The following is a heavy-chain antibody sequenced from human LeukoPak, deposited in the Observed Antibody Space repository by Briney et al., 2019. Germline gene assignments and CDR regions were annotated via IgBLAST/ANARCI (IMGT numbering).Heavy chain of an antibody. Sequence: GGSLRLSCAASGFTFSDYYMSWIRQAPGKGLEWVSYISSSGSTIYYADSVKGRFTISRDNAKNSLYLQMNSLRAEDTAVYYRASLVVPAVRGRWFDPWGQGTLVTVSS. V-gene: IGHV3-11*04. CDR1: GFTFSDYY. D-gene: IGHD2-2*01. CDR3: ASLVVPAVRGRWFDP. J-gene: IGHJ5*02. CDR2: ISSSGSTI.